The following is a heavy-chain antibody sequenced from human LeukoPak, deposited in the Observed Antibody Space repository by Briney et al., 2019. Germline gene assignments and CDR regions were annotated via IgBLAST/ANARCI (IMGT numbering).Heavy chain of an antibody. CDR1: GGSISTNY. CDR3: ARLHRGEEAFDI. V-gene: IGHV4-59*01. Sequence: SETLSLTCTVSGGSISTNYWSWIRQPPGKGLEWIGYFYYSGRTNYNPSLKSRVTISVDTSKNQFSLILTSVTAADTAVYYCARLHRGEEAFDIWGQGTMVTVSS. CDR2: FYYSGRT. J-gene: IGHJ3*02.